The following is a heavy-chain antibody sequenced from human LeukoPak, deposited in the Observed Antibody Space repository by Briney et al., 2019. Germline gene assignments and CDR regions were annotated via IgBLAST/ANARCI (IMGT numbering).Heavy chain of an antibody. CDR2: INPSGGST. CDR3: ARDPPTYYYDSSGYHFDY. J-gene: IGHJ4*02. Sequence: ASVKVSCKASGYTFTSYYMHWVRQAPGQGLEWMGIINPSGGSTSYAQKFQGRVTMTRDTSTSTVYMELSSLRSEDTAVYYCARDPPTYYYDSSGYHFDYWGQGTLVTVSS. V-gene: IGHV1-46*01. CDR1: GYTFTSYY. D-gene: IGHD3-22*01.